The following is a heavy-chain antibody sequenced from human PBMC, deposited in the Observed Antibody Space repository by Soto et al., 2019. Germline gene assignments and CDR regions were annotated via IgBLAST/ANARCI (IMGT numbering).Heavy chain of an antibody. V-gene: IGHV3-23*01. J-gene: IGHJ5*02. D-gene: IGHD4-17*01. Sequence: EVQLLESGGGLVQPGGSLRLSCAASGFTFSSYAMSWVRQAPGKGLEWVSAISGSGGSTYYADSVKGRFTISRDNSKNTLYLQMNSLRAEDTAVYYCEKGPFYLTVTRNWFDPWGQGTLVTVSS. CDR2: ISGSGGST. CDR1: GFTFSSYA. CDR3: EKGPFYLTVTRNWFDP.